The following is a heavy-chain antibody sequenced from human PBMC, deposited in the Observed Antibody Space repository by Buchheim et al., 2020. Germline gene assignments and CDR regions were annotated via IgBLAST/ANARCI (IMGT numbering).Heavy chain of an antibody. J-gene: IGHJ4*02. CDR2: IYYSGDT. V-gene: IGHV4-30-4*01. CDR3: ARGNSYGIDS. Sequence: QVQLQESGPGLVKPSQTLSLTCTVSGGSISSGDYYWSWIRQPPGKGLEWIGYIYYSGDTYYNPSLKSRLTMSVAPSKTQISLKLSSVTAADTAVYYCARGNSYGIDSWGQGTL. D-gene: IGHD5-18*01. CDR1: GGSISSGDYY.